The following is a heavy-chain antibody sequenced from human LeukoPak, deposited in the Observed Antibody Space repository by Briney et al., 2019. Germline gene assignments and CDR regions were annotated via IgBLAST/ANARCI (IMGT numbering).Heavy chain of an antibody. Sequence: SETLSLTCTVSGGSISSRSYYWDWIRQPPGKGLEWIGSMYYSGSTNYSPSLKSRVTISVDTSKNQFSLKLSSVTAADTAVYYCARGDSYVQIDYWGQGTLVTVSS. D-gene: IGHD2-21*02. J-gene: IGHJ4*02. CDR2: MYYSGST. CDR3: ARGDSYVQIDY. CDR1: GGSISSRSYY. V-gene: IGHV4-39*01.